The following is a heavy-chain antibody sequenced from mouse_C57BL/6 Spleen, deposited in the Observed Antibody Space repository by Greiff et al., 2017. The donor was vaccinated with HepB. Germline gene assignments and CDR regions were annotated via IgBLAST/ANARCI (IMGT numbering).Heavy chain of an antibody. V-gene: IGHV1-59*01. CDR1: GYTFTSYW. CDR3: ARWGHSDYGDY. CDR2: IDPSDSYT. D-gene: IGHD1-1*02. J-gene: IGHJ4*01. Sequence: QVQLQQSGAELVRPGTSVKLSCKASGYTFTSYWMHWVKQRPGQGLEWIGVIDPSDSYTNYNQKFKGKATLTVDTSSSTAYMQLSSLTSEDSAVYYCARWGHSDYGDYWGQGTSVTVSS.